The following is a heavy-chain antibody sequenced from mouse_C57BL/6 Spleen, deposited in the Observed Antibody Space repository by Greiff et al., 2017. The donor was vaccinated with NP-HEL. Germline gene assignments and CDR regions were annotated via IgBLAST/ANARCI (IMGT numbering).Heavy chain of an antibody. D-gene: IGHD1-1*01. CDR3: ARSPYGTPYFDV. V-gene: IGHV1-64*01. J-gene: IGHJ1*03. Sequence: QVQLQQPGAELVKPGASVKLSCKASGYTFTSYWMHWVKQRPGQGLEWIGMIHPNSGSTNYNEKFKSKATLTVDKSSSTAYMQLSSLTSEDSAVYYCARSPYGTPYFDVWGTGTTVTVSS. CDR2: IHPNSGST. CDR1: GYTFTSYW.